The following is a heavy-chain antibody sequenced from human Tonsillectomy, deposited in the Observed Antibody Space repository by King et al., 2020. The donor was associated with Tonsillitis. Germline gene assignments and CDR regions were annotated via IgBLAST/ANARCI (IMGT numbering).Heavy chain of an antibody. CDR2: IYYSGST. D-gene: IGHD5-24*01. CDR3: ARERGDGYNGPFDS. J-gene: IGHJ4*02. V-gene: IGHV4-59*01. Sequence: VQLQESGPGLVKPSETLSLTCTVSGGSISTYYWSWIRQPPGRGLEWIGFIYYSGSTNYNPSLGSRVTISVDTSKNQFSLKLSSVTAADTAVYYCARERGDGYNGPFDSWGQGTLVTVSS. CDR1: GGSISTYY.